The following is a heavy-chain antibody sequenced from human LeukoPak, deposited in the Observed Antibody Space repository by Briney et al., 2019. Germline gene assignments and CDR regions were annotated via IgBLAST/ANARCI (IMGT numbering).Heavy chain of an antibody. CDR1: GGSISSGGYS. D-gene: IGHD1-7*01. CDR2: IYHSGST. J-gene: IGHJ4*02. CDR3: ARGGSGTYYY. Sequence: SETLSLTCAVSGGSISSGGYSWSWIRQPPGKGLEWIGYIYHSGSTYYNPSLKSRVTISVDTSKNQFSLKLSSVTAADTAVYYCARGGSGTYYYWGQGTLVTVSS. V-gene: IGHV4-30-2*01.